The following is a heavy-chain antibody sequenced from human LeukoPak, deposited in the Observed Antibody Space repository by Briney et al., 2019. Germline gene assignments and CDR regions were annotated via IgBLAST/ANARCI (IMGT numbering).Heavy chain of an antibody. V-gene: IGHV3-64*01. CDR2: ISSNGGST. J-gene: IGHJ5*02. CDR3: ARGPYSSSWYWFDP. CDR1: GFTFSSYA. D-gene: IGHD6-13*01. Sequence: GGSLRLSCAASGFTFSSYAMHGVRQAPGKGLEYVSAISSNGGSTYYANSVKGRFTISRDNSKNTLYLQMGSLRAEDMAVYYCARGPYSSSWYWFDPWGQGTLVTVSS.